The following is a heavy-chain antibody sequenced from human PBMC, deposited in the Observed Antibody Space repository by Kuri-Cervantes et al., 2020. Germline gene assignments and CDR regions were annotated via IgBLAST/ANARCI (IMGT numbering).Heavy chain of an antibody. V-gene: IGHV1-58*01. Sequence: SVKVSCKASGFTFTSSAVQWVRQARGQRLEWIGWIVVGSGNTNYAQKFQGRVTMTEDTSTDTAYMELSSLRSEDTAVYYCATYFWSGYPPLYYFDYWGQGTLVTVSS. J-gene: IGHJ4*02. CDR2: IVVGSGNT. CDR3: ATYFWSGYPPLYYFDY. CDR1: GFTFTSSA. D-gene: IGHD3-3*01.